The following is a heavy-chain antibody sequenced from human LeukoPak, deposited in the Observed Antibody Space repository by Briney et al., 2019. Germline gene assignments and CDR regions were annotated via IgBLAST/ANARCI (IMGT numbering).Heavy chain of an antibody. CDR1: GVSISSYY. CDR3: ATDVYYYGSGSYFLDY. V-gene: IGHV4-4*07. J-gene: IGHJ4*02. Sequence: SETLSLTRTVSGVSISSYYWSWIRQLAGKGLEWIGRIHTSGSTNYKSSLKSRVTMSVDTSKNQFSLKLNSVTAADTAVYYCATDVYYYGSGSYFLDYWGQGTLVTVSS. D-gene: IGHD3-10*01. CDR2: IHTSGST.